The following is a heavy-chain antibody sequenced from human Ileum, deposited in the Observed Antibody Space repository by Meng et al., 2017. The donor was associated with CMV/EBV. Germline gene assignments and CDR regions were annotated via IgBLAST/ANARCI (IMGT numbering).Heavy chain of an antibody. CDR2: VYRGGNA. CDR1: GGSISRANW. D-gene: IGHD3-22*01. V-gene: IGHV4-4*01. Sequence: QLQLQESGPGLVKPSGTLSLTCAVSGGSISRANWWTWVRQTPGKGLEWIGEVYRGGNAMYNPSLQSRLTISVDDSTNQVSLRLRSVTAADTAMYCCTTGSAYSPPGQFHQWGQGTLVTVSS. J-gene: IGHJ4*02. CDR3: TTGSAYSPPGQFHQ.